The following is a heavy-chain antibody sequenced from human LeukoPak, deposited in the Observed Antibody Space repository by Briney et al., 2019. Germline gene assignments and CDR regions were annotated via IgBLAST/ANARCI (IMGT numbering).Heavy chain of an antibody. CDR1: GLTFSHSA. CDR3: VRDIELST. CDR2: ISFSGNNM. J-gene: IGHJ3*01. V-gene: IGHV3-23*01. Sequence: PGGSLRLSCEASGLTFSHSAMTWVRQAPGKGLEWVSLISFSGNNMYYADSVRGRFTISRDNSKDTLYLQMNSLRAEDTAIYYCVRDIELSTWGLGTMVSVSS. D-gene: IGHD3-16*02.